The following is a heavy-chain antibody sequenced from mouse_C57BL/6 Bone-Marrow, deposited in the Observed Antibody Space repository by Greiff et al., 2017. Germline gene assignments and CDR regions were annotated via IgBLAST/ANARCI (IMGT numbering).Heavy chain of an antibody. CDR3: ARDPYGSSYYYAMDY. CDR1: GFTFSSYA. Sequence: DVKLVESGGGLVKPGGSLKLSCAASGFTFSSYAMSWVRQTPEKRLEWVATISDGGSYTYYPDNVKGRFTISRDTAKNNLYLQMSHLKSEDTAMYYCARDPYGSSYYYAMDYWGQGTSVTVSS. D-gene: IGHD1-1*01. J-gene: IGHJ4*01. V-gene: IGHV5-4*01. CDR2: ISDGGSYT.